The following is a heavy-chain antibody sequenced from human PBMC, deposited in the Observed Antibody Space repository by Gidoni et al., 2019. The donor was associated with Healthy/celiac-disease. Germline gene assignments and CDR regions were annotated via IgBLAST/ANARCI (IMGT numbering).Heavy chain of an antibody. CDR2: IYHSGST. J-gene: IGHJ3*02. V-gene: IGHV4-4*02. Sequence: QVQLQESGPGMVKPSGTLSLTCAVSGGSISRSNWWSWVRQPPGKGLEWIGEIYHSGSTNDNPSLKSRVTISVDKSKNQFSLKLSSVTAADTAVYYCARDHGYYYGSGSYSDAFDIWGQGTMVTVSS. CDR3: ARDHGYYYGSGSYSDAFDI. CDR1: GGSISRSNW. D-gene: IGHD3-10*01.